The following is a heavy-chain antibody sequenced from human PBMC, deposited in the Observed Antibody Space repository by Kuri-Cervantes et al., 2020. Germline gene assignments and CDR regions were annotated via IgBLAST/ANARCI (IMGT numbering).Heavy chain of an antibody. CDR3: ARMNNWSFDY. V-gene: IGHV3-30-3*01. D-gene: IGHD1-20*01. Sequence: LSLTCAASGFTFSSYAMHWVRQAPGKGLEWVAVISYDGSNKYYADSVKGRFTISRDNSKNSLYLQMNSLRAEDTAVYYCARMNNWSFDYWGQGTLVTVSS. CDR1: GFTFSSYA. J-gene: IGHJ4*02. CDR2: ISYDGSNK.